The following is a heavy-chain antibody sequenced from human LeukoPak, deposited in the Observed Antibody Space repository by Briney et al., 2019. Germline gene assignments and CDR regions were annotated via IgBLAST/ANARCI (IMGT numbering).Heavy chain of an antibody. CDR3: ARDGEVYSSGWCLFQH. Sequence: GGSLRLSCAASGFTFSDYYMSWIRQAPGKGLEWVANIKQDGSEKYYVDSVKGRFTISRDNAKNSLYLQMNSLRAEDTAVYYCARDGEVYSSGWCLFQHWGQGTLVTVSS. CDR1: GFTFSDYY. CDR2: IKQDGSEK. J-gene: IGHJ1*01. D-gene: IGHD6-19*01. V-gene: IGHV3-7*01.